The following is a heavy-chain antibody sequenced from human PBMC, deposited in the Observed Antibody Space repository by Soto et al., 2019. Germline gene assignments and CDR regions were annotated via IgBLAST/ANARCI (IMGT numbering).Heavy chain of an antibody. J-gene: IGHJ4*01. CDR3: SRGTSIPASGDY. Sequence: QVQLVQSGAEVKKPGASVKVSCKASGYTFTNYGINWVRQAPGQGLEWLGWVSAYNGVRRYAQRVQARVTMTTDTSTTTAYMELRSLRSDDTAVYYCSRGTSIPASGDYWGQGTLVTVSS. CDR1: GYTFTNYG. V-gene: IGHV1-18*01. D-gene: IGHD6-6*01. CDR2: VSAYNGVR.